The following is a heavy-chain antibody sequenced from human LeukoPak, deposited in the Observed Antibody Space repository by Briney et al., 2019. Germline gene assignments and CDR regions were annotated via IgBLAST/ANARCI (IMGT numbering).Heavy chain of an antibody. J-gene: IGHJ4*02. CDR1: GFTFSSYS. CDR2: IKQDGTEK. V-gene: IGHV3-7*01. Sequence: GGSLRLSCAASGFTFSSYSTSWVRQAPGKGLESVANIKQDGTEKYYVDSVKGRFTISRDNAKNSLYLQMNSLRVEDTAVYYCAKVAKYYYGSETYYFFEHWGQGTPVTASS. D-gene: IGHD3-10*01. CDR3: AKVAKYYYGSETYYFFEH.